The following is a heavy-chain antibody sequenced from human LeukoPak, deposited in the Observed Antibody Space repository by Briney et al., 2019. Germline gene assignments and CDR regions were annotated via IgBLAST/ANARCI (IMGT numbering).Heavy chain of an antibody. CDR2: ISAYNGNT. Sequence: GASVKVSCKASGYTFTSYDINWVRQATGQGLEWMGWISAYNGNTNYAQKLQGRVTMTTDTSTSTAYMELRSLRSDDTAVYYCARVRYYYGSGSYLPWGQGTLVTVSS. D-gene: IGHD3-10*01. V-gene: IGHV1-18*01. CDR1: GYTFTSYD. J-gene: IGHJ5*02. CDR3: ARVRYYYGSGSYLP.